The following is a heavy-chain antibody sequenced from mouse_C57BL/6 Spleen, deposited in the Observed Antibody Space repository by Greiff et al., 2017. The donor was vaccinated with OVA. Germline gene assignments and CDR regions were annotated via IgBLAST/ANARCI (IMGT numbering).Heavy chain of an antibody. CDR1: GYAFSSYW. CDR3: ARSGSDLDY. CDR2: IYPGDGDT. J-gene: IGHJ2*01. Sequence: QVQLLQSGAELVKPGASVKISCKASGYAFSSYWMNWVQQRPGKGLEWIGQIYPGDGDTNYTGKFKGKATLTADKSSSTAYMQLSSLTSEDSAVYFCARSGSDLDYWGQGTTLTVSS. V-gene: IGHV1-80*01. D-gene: IGHD3-1*01.